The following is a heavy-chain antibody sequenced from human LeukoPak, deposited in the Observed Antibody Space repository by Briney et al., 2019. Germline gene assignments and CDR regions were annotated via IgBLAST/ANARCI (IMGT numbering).Heavy chain of an antibody. Sequence: SETLCLTCAVSDYSISSAYYWGWIRQPPGKGLEWIGSIYHSGSTDYNPSLKSRVTISVDTSKNQFSLKLRSVTAADTAVYYCARDQAYCGGDCYFDFWGQGTLVTVSS. CDR2: IYHSGST. J-gene: IGHJ4*02. CDR1: DYSISSAYY. D-gene: IGHD2-21*02. CDR3: ARDQAYCGGDCYFDF. V-gene: IGHV4-38-2*02.